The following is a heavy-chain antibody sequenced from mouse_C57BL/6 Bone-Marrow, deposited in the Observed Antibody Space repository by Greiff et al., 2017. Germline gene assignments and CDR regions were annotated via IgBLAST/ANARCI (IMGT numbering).Heavy chain of an antibody. Sequence: VQLQQSGPVLVKPGASVKMSCKASGYTFTDYYMNWVKQSHGKSLEWIGVINPYNGGTSYNQKFKGKATLTVDKSSSTAYMELNSLTSEDSAAYYCARRITTTYFDVCGTGTTVTVSS. CDR2: INPYNGGT. D-gene: IGHD2-4*01. CDR3: ARRITTTYFDV. J-gene: IGHJ1*03. CDR1: GYTFTDYY. V-gene: IGHV1-19*01.